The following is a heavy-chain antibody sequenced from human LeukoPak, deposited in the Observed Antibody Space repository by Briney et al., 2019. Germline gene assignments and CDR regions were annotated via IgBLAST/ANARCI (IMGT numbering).Heavy chain of an antibody. V-gene: IGHV4-34*01. CDR3: ARGGNSYYFDY. CDR2: INHSGSN. CDR1: VGSLSGYY. J-gene: IGHJ4*02. D-gene: IGHD4-23*01. Sequence: SETLSLTCAVYVGSLSGYYWRWIRQPPGKGVEWIGEINHSGSNNYNPSLKSRVTISVDTSKNQFSLKRSSVTAADTAVYYCARGGNSYYFDYWGEGTLVTASS.